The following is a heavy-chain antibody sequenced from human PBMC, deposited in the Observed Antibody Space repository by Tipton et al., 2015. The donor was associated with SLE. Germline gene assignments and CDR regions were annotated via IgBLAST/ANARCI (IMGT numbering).Heavy chain of an antibody. Sequence: TLSLTCALYGGSFSDYYWSWIRQPPGKGLEWIGEINHSGSTNYNPSLKSRVTISVDTSKNQFSLKLSSVATADTAVYYCAKGLGAYSSGWHYYYYYMDVWGKGTTVTVSS. CDR3: AKGLGAYSSGWHYYYYYMDV. J-gene: IGHJ6*03. V-gene: IGHV4-34*01. CDR2: INHSGST. D-gene: IGHD6-19*01. CDR1: GGSFSDYY.